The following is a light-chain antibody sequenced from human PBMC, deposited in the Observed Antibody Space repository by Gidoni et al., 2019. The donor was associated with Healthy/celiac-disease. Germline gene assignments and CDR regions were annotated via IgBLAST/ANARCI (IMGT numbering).Light chain of an antibody. CDR3: QQYNSYPWT. CDR2: DA. V-gene: IGKV1-5*01. J-gene: IGKJ1*01. CDR1: QSISSW. Sequence: GDRVTITCRASQSISSWLAWCQQKPGKAPKLLIYDASRFSGSGSGTEFTLTISSLQPDDFATYYCQQYNSYPWTFGQGTKVEIK.